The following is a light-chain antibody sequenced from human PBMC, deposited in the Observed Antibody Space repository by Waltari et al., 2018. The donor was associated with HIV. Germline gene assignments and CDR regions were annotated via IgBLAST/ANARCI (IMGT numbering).Light chain of an antibody. CDR1: GNYNR. CDR3: SSYTSSNTFVV. CDR2: EVS. Sequence: GNYNRVSWYQQPPGSAPKLMIYEVSNRPSGVPRRFSGSKSGNTASLTISGLQAEDEADYYCSSYTSSNTFVVFGGGTKLTVL. J-gene: IGLJ2*01. V-gene: IGLV2-18*02.